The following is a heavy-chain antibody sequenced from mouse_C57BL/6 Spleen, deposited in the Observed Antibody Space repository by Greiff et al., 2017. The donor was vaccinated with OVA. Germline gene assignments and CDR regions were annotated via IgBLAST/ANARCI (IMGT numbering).Heavy chain of an antibody. V-gene: IGHV5-6*01. CDR3: ARQRDYFDY. J-gene: IGHJ2*01. Sequence: EVQGVESGGDLVKPGGSLKLSCAASGFTFSSYGMSWVRQTPDKRLEWVATISSGGSYTYYPDSVKGRFTISRDNAKNTLYLQMSSLKSEDTAMYYGARQRDYFDYWGQGTTLTVSS. CDR1: GFTFSSYG. CDR2: ISSGGSYT.